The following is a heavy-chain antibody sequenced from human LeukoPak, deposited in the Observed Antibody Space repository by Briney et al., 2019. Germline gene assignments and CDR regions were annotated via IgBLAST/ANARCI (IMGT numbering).Heavy chain of an antibody. CDR3: ARDDCSSTSCYTGWFDP. CDR1: GGSFSGYY. CDR2: INHSGST. J-gene: IGHJ5*02. D-gene: IGHD2-2*02. V-gene: IGHV4-34*01. Sequence: KPSETLSLTCAVYGGSFSGYYWSWIRQPPGKGLEWIGEINHSGSTNYNPSLKSRVTMSVDTSKNQFSLKLSSVTAADTAVYYCARDDCSSTSCYTGWFDPWGQGTLVTVSS.